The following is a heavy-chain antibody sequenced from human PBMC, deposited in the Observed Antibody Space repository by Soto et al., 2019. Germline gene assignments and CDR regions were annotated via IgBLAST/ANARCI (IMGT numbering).Heavy chain of an antibody. Sequence: QITLKESGPTLVKPTQTLTLTCTFSGFSLSTSGVGVGWIRQPPGKALEWLALIYWDDDKRYSPSLKSRLTITKDTSKNRVVLTMTNMDPVDTATYYCAQIRDDSSGYYYDYWGQGTLVTVSS. J-gene: IGHJ4*02. CDR2: IYWDDDK. CDR3: AQIRDDSSGYYYDY. D-gene: IGHD3-22*01. V-gene: IGHV2-5*02. CDR1: GFSLSTSGVG.